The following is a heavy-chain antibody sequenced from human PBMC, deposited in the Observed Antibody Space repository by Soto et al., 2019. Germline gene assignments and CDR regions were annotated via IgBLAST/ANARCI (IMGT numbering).Heavy chain of an antibody. V-gene: IGHV1-18*04. CDR1: GYTFTGYY. J-gene: IGHJ4*02. Sequence: GASVKVSCKASGYTFTGYYMHWVRPAPGQGLEWMGWISAYNGNTNYAQKLQGRVTMTTDTSTSTAYMELRSLRADDTAVYYCARDEGLSYYGSGSYQAYWGQGTLVTLSS. CDR3: ARDEGLSYYGSGSYQAY. D-gene: IGHD3-10*01. CDR2: ISAYNGNT.